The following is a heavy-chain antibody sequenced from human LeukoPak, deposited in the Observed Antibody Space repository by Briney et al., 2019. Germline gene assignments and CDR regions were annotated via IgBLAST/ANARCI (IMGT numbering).Heavy chain of an antibody. Sequence: ASVKVSCKASGYTFTGYYMHWVRQAPGQGLEWMGWINPNSGGTNYAQKFQGRVTMTRDTSISTAYMELSRLRSDDTAVYYCARDYGDYPFSFGYWGQGTLVTVSS. CDR1: GYTFTGYY. V-gene: IGHV1-2*02. CDR2: INPNSGGT. CDR3: ARDYGDYPFSFGY. J-gene: IGHJ4*02. D-gene: IGHD4-17*01.